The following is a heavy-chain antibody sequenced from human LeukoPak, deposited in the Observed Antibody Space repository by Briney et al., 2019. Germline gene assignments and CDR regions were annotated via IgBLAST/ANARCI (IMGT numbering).Heavy chain of an antibody. Sequence: GGSLRLSCAASGFTFSSYAMHWVRQAPGKGLEWVAVISYDGSNKYYADSVKGRFTISRDNSKNTLYLQMNSLRAEDTAVYYCAKGWLQAGYWGQGTLVTVSS. CDR2: ISYDGSNK. D-gene: IGHD5-12*01. J-gene: IGHJ4*02. CDR1: GFTFSSYA. V-gene: IGHV3-30*04. CDR3: AKGWLQAGY.